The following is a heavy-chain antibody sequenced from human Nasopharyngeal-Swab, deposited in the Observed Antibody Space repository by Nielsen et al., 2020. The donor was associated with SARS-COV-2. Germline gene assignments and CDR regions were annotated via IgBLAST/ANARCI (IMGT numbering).Heavy chain of an antibody. CDR3: TRGGAWRFDY. CDR1: GGSISGYY. V-gene: IGHV4-59*01. D-gene: IGHD3-16*01. J-gene: IGHJ4*02. Sequence: SETLSLTCTVSGGSISGYYWSWIRQPPGKGLEWIGCIYYSGSTNYNPSLKSRVTISIDTSKNQFSLKLSSVTAADTAVYYCTRGGAWRFDYWGQGTLVTVSS. CDR2: IYYSGST.